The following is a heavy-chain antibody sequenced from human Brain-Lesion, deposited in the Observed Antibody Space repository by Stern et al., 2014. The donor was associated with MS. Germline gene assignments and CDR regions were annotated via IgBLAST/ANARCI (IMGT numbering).Heavy chain of an antibody. CDR2: IHPSGSA. CDR1: GGSISSGSDY. V-gene: IGHV4-61*02. CDR3: ASGYRIFDY. J-gene: IGHJ4*02. D-gene: IGHD5-18*01. Sequence: QVQLVQSGPGLVKPSQTLSLTCNVSGGSISSGSDYWSWLRQPVGKGLQWIGRIHPSGSAYYPPSLKSRFTISTAPSKNQFSLELTSATAADTAIYYCASGYRIFDYWGQGILVTVSS.